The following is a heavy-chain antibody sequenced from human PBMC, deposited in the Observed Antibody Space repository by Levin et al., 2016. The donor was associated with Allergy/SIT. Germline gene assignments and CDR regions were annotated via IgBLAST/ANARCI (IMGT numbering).Heavy chain of an antibody. CDR3: AGGGGVIPYYYYGMDV. D-gene: IGHD3-16*02. CDR2: IYTSGST. Sequence: WIRQPPGKGLEWIGRIYTSGSTNYNPSLKSRVTISVDTSKNQFSLKLSSVTAADTAVYYCAGGGGVIPYYYYGMDVWGQGTTVTVSS. V-gene: IGHV4-61*02. J-gene: IGHJ6*02.